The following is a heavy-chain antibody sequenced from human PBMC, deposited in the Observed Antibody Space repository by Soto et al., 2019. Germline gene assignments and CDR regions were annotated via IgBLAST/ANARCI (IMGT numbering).Heavy chain of an antibody. CDR1: GYSFTSYW. V-gene: IGHV5-10-1*01. CDR3: ARPLIAAEYYYGMDV. D-gene: IGHD6-13*01. J-gene: IGHJ6*02. CDR2: IDPSDSYT. Sequence: PGESLKISCKGSGYSFTSYWISWVRQMPGKGLEWMGRIDPSDSYTNYSPSFQGHVTISADKSISTAYLQWSSLKASDTAMYYCARPLIAAEYYYGMDVWGQGTTVTAP.